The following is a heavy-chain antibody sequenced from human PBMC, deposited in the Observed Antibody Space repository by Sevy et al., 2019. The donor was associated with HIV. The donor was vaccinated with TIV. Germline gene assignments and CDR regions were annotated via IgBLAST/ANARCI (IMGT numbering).Heavy chain of an antibody. CDR3: ARDLGDTSSPGGFDY. CDR1: GFTFNNYG. CDR2: IWYDGNNK. V-gene: IGHV3-33*01. D-gene: IGHD3-16*01. J-gene: IGHJ4*02. Sequence: GGSLRLSCAASGFTFNNYGMGWVRQAPGKGLEWVAIIWYDGNNKYYADSVKGRFTISRDNSKNTVYLQLNSLRAEDTAVYYCARDLGDTSSPGGFDYWGQGTLVTVSS.